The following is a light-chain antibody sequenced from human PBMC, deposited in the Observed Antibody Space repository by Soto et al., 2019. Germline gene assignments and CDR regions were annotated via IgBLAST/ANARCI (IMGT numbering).Light chain of an antibody. J-gene: IGLJ1*01. CDR3: SSYTVSSTHYV. CDR1: SSDVGAYNY. CDR2: DVN. Sequence: QSALTQPASVSGSPGQSIPISCTGISSDVGAYNYVSWYQQRPGKAPKVMIYDVNNRPSGISNRFSASKSGNTASLTISGLQAEDEDDYYCSSYTVSSTHYVFGTGTKLTVL. V-gene: IGLV2-14*01.